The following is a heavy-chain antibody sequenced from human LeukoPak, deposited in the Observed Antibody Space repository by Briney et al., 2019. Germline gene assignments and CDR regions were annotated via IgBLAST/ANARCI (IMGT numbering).Heavy chain of an antibody. CDR1: GVSISSYY. J-gene: IGHJ1*01. D-gene: IGHD6-19*01. CDR3: ARGGWYPESFQH. V-gene: IGHV4-59*01. CDR2: IYYSGST. Sequence: SETLSLTCTVSGVSISSYYWNWIRQPPGKGLEWIGYIYYSGSTNYNASLKSRVTISVDTSKNQFSLKLSSVTAADTAVYYFARGGWYPESFQHWGQGALVTVSS.